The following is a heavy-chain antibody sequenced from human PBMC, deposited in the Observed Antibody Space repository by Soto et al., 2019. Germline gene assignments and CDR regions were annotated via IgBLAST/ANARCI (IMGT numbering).Heavy chain of an antibody. V-gene: IGHV4-59*01. Sequence: SETLSLTCTVSGGSISSYYWSWIRQPPGKGLEWIGYIYYSGSTNYNPSLKSRVTISVDTSKNQFSLKLSSVTSADTAVYYCARGPRPVYMDVWGKGTTVTVSS. CDR2: IYYSGST. CDR3: ARGPRPVYMDV. J-gene: IGHJ6*03. CDR1: GGSISSYY.